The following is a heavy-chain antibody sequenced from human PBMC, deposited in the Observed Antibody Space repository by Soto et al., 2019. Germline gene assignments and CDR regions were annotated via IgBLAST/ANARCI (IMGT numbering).Heavy chain of an antibody. V-gene: IGHV1-3*01. Sequence: ASVKVSCKASGYTYTSYAMHWVRQAPGQRLEWMGWINAGNGNTKYSQKFQGRVTITRDTSASTAYMELSSLRSEDTAVYYCARGFTMVRGVMGYGMDVWGQGTTVTVSS. D-gene: IGHD3-10*01. CDR3: ARGFTMVRGVMGYGMDV. CDR2: INAGNGNT. CDR1: GYTYTSYA. J-gene: IGHJ6*02.